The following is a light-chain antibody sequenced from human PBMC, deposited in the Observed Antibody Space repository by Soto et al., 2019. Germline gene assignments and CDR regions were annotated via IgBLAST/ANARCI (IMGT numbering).Light chain of an antibody. CDR2: RAS. V-gene: IGKV3-20*01. J-gene: IGKJ4*01. CDR3: QQYAASPLT. Sequence: EIVLTQSSGTLSLSPGERVTLSCRASQSVSSNYLAWYQQKSGQAPRLLIYRASTRATGIPDRFSGSGSGTDFSLIISRLEPEDSAVYYCQQYAASPLTFGGGTKVDNK. CDR1: QSVSSNY.